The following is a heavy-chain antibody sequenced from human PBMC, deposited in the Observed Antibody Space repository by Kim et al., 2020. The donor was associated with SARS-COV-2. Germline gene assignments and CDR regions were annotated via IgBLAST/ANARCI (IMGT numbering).Heavy chain of an antibody. CDR2: IYYSGST. CDR3: ARDHTTSYDYGVEELFDY. V-gene: IGHV4-39*07. D-gene: IGHD4-17*01. J-gene: IGHJ4*02. Sequence: SETLSLTCTVSGGSISSSSYYWGWIRQPPGKGLEWIGSIYYSGSTYYNPSPKSRVTISVDTSKNQFSLKLSSVTAADTAVYYCARDHTTSYDYGVEELFDYWGQGTLVTVSS. CDR1: GGSISSSSYY.